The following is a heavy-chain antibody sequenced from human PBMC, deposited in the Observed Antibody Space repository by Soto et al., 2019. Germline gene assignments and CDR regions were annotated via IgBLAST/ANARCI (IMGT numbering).Heavy chain of an antibody. V-gene: IGHV3-33*01. J-gene: IGHJ6*02. CDR1: GFTFSSYG. D-gene: IGHD3-16*01. Sequence: QVQLVESGGGVVQPGRSLRLSCAASGFTFSSYGMHWVRQAPGKGVEWVAVIWYDGSNKYYADSVKGRFTISRDNSKSTLYLQRSSVRADDTAVYYCARDQGVGMDVWGQGTTVTVSS. CDR3: ARDQGVGMDV. CDR2: IWYDGSNK.